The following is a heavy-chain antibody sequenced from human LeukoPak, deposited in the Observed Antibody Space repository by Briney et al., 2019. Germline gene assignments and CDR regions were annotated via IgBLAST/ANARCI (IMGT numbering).Heavy chain of an antibody. D-gene: IGHD2-2*02. CDR2: IKQDGSEK. V-gene: IGHV3-7*01. Sequence: PGGSLRLSCAASGFTFSSYWMSGVRQAPGKGLEWVANIKQDGSEKYYVDSVKGRFTISRDNAKNSLYMKMNSLRAEDTAVYYCARDRTYAYCSSTSCDNHNLVDPWGQGTLVTVSS. CDR3: ARDRTYAYCSSTSCDNHNLVDP. J-gene: IGHJ5*02. CDR1: GFTFSSYW.